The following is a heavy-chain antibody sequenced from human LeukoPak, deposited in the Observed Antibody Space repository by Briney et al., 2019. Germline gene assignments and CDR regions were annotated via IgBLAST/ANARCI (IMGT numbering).Heavy chain of an antibody. CDR1: GFTFSSYA. J-gene: IGHJ4*02. CDR3: APRGHIVVVVAAPWYGY. Sequence: QTGGSLRLSCAASGFTFSSYAMSWVRQAPGKGLEWVSAISGSGGSTYYADSVKGRFTISRDNSKNTLYLQMNSLRAEDTAVYYCAPRGHIVVVVAAPWYGYWGQGTLVTVSS. CDR2: ISGSGGST. D-gene: IGHD2-15*01. V-gene: IGHV3-23*01.